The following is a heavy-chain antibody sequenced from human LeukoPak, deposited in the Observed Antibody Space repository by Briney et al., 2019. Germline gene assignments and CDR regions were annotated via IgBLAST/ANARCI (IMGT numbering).Heavy chain of an antibody. CDR1: GYSFTSYW. CDR2: IYPGDSDT. D-gene: IGHD6-13*01. Sequence: GESLQTSCKGSGYSFTSYWIGWVRQMPGKGLEWMGIIYPGDSDTRYSPSFQGQVTISADKSISTAYLQWSSLKASDTAMYYCARRSDGYSSSWYGLDYWGQGTLVTVSS. V-gene: IGHV5-51*01. CDR3: ARRSDGYSSSWYGLDY. J-gene: IGHJ4*02.